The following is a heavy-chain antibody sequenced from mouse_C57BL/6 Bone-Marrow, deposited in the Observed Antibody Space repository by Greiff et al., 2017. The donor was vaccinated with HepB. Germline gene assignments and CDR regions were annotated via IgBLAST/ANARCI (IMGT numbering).Heavy chain of an antibody. D-gene: IGHD1-1*01. V-gene: IGHV1-4*01. J-gene: IGHJ2*01. Sequence: LQESGAELARPGASVKMSCKASGYTFTSYTMHWVKQRPGQGLEWIGYINPSSGYTKYNQKFKDKATLTADKSSSTAYMQLSSLTSEDSAVYYCARSRRSNYFDYWGQGTTLTVSS. CDR3: ARSRRSNYFDY. CDR1: GYTFTSYT. CDR2: INPSSGYT.